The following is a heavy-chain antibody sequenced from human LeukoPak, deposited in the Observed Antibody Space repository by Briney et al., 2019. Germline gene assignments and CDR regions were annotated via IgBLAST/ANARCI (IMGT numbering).Heavy chain of an antibody. D-gene: IGHD2-15*01. CDR3: ARVPFFGSGGYDY. CDR1: GFTFSSYS. V-gene: IGHV3-21*01. J-gene: IGHJ4*02. Sequence: GGSLRLSCAASGFTFSSYSMNWVRQAPGEGLEWVSSISSSSSYIYYADSVKGRFTISRDNAKNSLYLQMNSLRAEDTAVYYCARVPFFGSGGYDYWGQGTLVTVSS. CDR2: ISSSSSYI.